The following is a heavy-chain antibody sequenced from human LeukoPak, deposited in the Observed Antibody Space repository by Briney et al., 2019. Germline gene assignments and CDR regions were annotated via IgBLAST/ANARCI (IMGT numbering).Heavy chain of an antibody. CDR3: ARAVGTMDALDI. CDR1: GFTFSSYE. CDR2: ISSSGATI. Sequence: GGSLRLSCAASGFTFSSYEMNWVRQAPGKGLEWVSYISSSGATIYHADSVTQGRFTISRDNAKNSMYLQMNSLRAEDTAVYYCARAVGTMDALDIWGQGTMVTVSS. D-gene: IGHD1-26*01. V-gene: IGHV3-48*03. J-gene: IGHJ3*02.